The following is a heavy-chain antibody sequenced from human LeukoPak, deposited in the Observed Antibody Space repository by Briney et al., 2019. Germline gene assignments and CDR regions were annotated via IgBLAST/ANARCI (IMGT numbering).Heavy chain of an antibody. CDR2: IYYSGST. J-gene: IGHJ4*02. D-gene: IGHD6-13*01. Sequence: SETLSLTCTVSGYSISSGYYWGWIRQPPGKGLEWIGSIYYSGSTYYNPSLKSRVTISVDTSKNQVSLKLSSVTAADTAVYYCARGGGDSSSSQDFDYWGQGTLVTVSS. CDR3: ARGGGDSSSSQDFDY. CDR1: GYSISSGYY. V-gene: IGHV4-38-2*02.